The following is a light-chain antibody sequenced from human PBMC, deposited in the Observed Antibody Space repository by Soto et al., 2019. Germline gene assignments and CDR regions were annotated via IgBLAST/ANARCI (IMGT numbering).Light chain of an antibody. CDR1: SSNIGAGYD. CDR3: QSSDSSLSGGV. J-gene: IGLJ3*02. CDR2: GTS. V-gene: IGLV1-40*01. Sequence: QSVLTQPPSVSGAPGQRVTISCTGSSSNIGAGYDVHWYQQLPGTAPKLLIYGTSNRPSGVPDRFSGSKSGTSASLAITGLQAEDEADYYCQSSDSSLSGGVFGGGTKLTVL.